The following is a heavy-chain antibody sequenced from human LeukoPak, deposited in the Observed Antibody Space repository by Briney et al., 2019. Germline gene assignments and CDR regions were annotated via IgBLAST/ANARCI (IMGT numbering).Heavy chain of an antibody. CDR2: INHSGST. Sequence: PSETLSLTCAVYGGSFSGYYWSWIRQPPGKGLEWIGEINHSGSTNYNPSLKSRVTISVDTSKNQFSLKLSSVTAADTAVYYCARSEVWNRVVYWGQGTLVTVSS. CDR3: ARSEVWNRVVY. J-gene: IGHJ4*02. CDR1: GGSFSGYY. V-gene: IGHV4-34*01. D-gene: IGHD2/OR15-2a*01.